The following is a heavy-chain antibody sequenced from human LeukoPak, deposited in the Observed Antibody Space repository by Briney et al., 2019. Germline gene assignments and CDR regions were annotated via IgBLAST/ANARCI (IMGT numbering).Heavy chain of an antibody. Sequence: SETLSLTCTVSGGSINSYCWSWIRQPPGKGLEGIGYIYYSGSTNYNPSLNSRVTISVDTSKSQFPLKLSSLTAADTAVYYCASLTAPARSNWFDPWGQGTLVTVSS. CDR2: IYYSGST. V-gene: IGHV4-59*08. CDR3: ASLTAPARSNWFDP. D-gene: IGHD6-13*01. CDR1: GGSINSYC. J-gene: IGHJ5*02.